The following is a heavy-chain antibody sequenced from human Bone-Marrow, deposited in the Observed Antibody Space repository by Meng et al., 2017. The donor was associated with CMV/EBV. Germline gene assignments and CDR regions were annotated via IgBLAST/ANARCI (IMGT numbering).Heavy chain of an antibody. Sequence: GESLKISCAASGFTFSSYSMNWVRQAPGKGLEWVSSISSSSSYIYYADSVKGRFTISRDNSKNTLYLQMNSLRAEDTAVYYCARDLGSPSWGVLDYWGQGTLVTVSS. CDR3: ARDLGSPSWGVLDY. CDR2: ISSSSSYI. J-gene: IGHJ4*02. V-gene: IGHV3-21*01. D-gene: IGHD1-26*01. CDR1: GFTFSSYS.